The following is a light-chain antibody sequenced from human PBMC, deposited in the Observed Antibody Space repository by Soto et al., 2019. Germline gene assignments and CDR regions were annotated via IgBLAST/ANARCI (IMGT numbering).Light chain of an antibody. V-gene: IGKV3-15*01. Sequence: ETVMTQSPATLSVSPGERATLSCRASQSVRGNLAWYQQRPGQPPRLLIYGASTRATGIPARFSGDGSGTEFTLTITSLQSEDFAVYYCQQYGDWPPWTFGQGTKVDNK. CDR3: QQYGDWPPWT. CDR1: QSVRGN. J-gene: IGKJ1*01. CDR2: GAS.